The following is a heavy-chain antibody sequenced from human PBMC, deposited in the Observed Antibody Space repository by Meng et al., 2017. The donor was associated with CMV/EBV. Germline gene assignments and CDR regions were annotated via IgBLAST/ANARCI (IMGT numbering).Heavy chain of an antibody. Sequence: LRLSCTVSGGSISSGDYYWSWIRQPPGKGLEWIGYIYYSGSTYYNPSLKSRVAISVDTSKNQFSLKLSSVTAADTAVYYCARGVYYDFWSGYYYYYGMDVWGQGTTVTVSS. CDR2: IYYSGST. D-gene: IGHD3-3*01. CDR1: GGSISSGDYY. V-gene: IGHV4-30-4*08. J-gene: IGHJ6*02. CDR3: ARGVYYDFWSGYYYYYGMDV.